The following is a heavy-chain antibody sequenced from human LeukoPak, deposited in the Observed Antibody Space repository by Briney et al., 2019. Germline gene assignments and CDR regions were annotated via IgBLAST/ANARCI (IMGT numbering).Heavy chain of an antibody. J-gene: IGHJ5*02. CDR1: GGSISSSSYY. CDR2: IYYSGST. V-gene: IGHV4-39*07. CDR3: ARVQSRLSWFDP. Sequence: KSSETLSLTCTVSGGSISSSSYYWGWIRQPPGKGLEWIGSIYYSGSTYYNPSLKSRVTISLDTSKNQFSLRLSSVTAADTAVYFCARVQSRLSWFDPWGQGTLVTVSS.